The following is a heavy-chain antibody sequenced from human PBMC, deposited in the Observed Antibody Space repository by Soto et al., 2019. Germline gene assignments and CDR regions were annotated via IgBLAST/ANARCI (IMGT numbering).Heavy chain of an antibody. D-gene: IGHD3-3*01. CDR2: ITPFNGNT. CDR1: GYTFTYRY. J-gene: IGHJ6*02. V-gene: IGHV1-45*02. CDR3: AGTTYDFWSGYYGGMDV. Sequence: SVKVSCKASGYTFTYRYLHWVRQAPGQALEWMGWITPFNGNTNYAQKFQDRVTITRDRSMSTAYMELSSLRSEDTAMYYCAGTTYDFWSGYYGGMDVWGQGTTVTVSS.